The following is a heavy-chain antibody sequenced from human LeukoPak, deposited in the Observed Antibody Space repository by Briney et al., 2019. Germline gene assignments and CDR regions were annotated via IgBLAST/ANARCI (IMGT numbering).Heavy chain of an antibody. CDR2: IRYDGTDK. CDR3: AKTGAGYYYMDV. J-gene: IGHJ6*03. Sequence: GSLRLSCAASGFTFSSYGLHWVRQAPGKGLEWVTFIRYDGTDKYYADSVKGRFTISRDDSKNTLYLQMNSLRAEDTAVYYCAKTGAGYYYMDVWGKGTTATVSS. CDR1: GFTFSSYG. V-gene: IGHV3-30*02. D-gene: IGHD7-27*01.